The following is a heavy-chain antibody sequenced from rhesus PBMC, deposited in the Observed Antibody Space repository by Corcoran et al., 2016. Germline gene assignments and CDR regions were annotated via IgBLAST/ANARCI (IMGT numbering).Heavy chain of an antibody. CDR2: INGNSGRP. CDR1: GRPFSSYR. D-gene: IGHD5-24*01. Sequence: QVQLQESGPGLVKPSETLSLTCSVSGRPFSSYRLRWIRQPPAKGLEGIGEINGNSGRPNYNPTRKSRVTISTDTSKNQFSLKVSSVTAADTAVYYCARARSGTYYFDYWGQGVLVTVSS. J-gene: IGHJ4*01. CDR3: ARARSGTYYFDY. V-gene: IGHV4-80*01.